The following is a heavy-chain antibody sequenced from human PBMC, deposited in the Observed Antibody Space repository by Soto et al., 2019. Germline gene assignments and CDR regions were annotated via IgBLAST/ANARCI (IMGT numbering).Heavy chain of an antibody. Sequence: QVQLVQSGAEVKKPGSSVKVSCKASGGTFSSYAISWVRQAPGQGLEWMGGIIPIFGTANYAQKFQGRVTITADESTSTAYMELSSLRSEDTAVYYCARGASYYDSSGYYYNGNWFDPWGQGNLVTVSS. J-gene: IGHJ5*02. CDR1: GGTFSSYA. CDR2: IIPIFGTA. V-gene: IGHV1-69*01. D-gene: IGHD3-22*01. CDR3: ARGASYYDSSGYYYNGNWFDP.